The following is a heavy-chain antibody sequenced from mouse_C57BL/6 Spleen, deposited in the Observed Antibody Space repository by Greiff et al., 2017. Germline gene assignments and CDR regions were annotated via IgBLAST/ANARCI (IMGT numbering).Heavy chain of an antibody. V-gene: IGHV5-6*02. J-gene: IGHJ2*01. CDR1: GFTFSSYG. Sequence: EVKLVESGGDLVKPGASLKLSCAASGFTFSSYGMSWVRQTPDKRLEWVATISSGGSYTYYPDSVKGRFTIARDNAKNTLYLQISSLKSEDTAMYYCARRGVTTGENFDYWGQGTTLTVSS. CDR2: ISSGGSYT. D-gene: IGHD2-2*01. CDR3: ARRGVTTGENFDY.